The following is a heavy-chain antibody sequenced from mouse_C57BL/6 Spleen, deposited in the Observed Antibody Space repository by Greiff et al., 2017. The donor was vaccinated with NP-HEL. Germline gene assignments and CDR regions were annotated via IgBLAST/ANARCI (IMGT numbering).Heavy chain of an antibody. J-gene: IGHJ2*01. CDR1: GYTFTDYE. CDR3: TRDYDPFDY. V-gene: IGHV1-15*01. CDR2: IDPETGGT. Sequence: VQLQQSGAELVRPGASVTLSCKASGYTFTDYEMHWVKQTPVHGLEWIGAIDPETGGTAYNQKFKGKAILTADKSSSTAYMELRSLTSEDSAVYYCTRDYDPFDYWGQGTTLTVSS. D-gene: IGHD2-4*01.